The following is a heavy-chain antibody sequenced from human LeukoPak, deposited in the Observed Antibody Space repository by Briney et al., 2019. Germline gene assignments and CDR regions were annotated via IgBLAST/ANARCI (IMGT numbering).Heavy chain of an antibody. CDR1: GFTFSSYA. CDR3: ATGGLDYYDSSGYRAGDY. Sequence: GGSLRLSCAASGFTFSSYAMSWVRQAPGKGLEWVSAISGSGGSTYYADSVKGRFTISRDNAKNSLYLQMNSLRAEDTAVYYCATGGLDYYDSSGYRAGDYWGQGTLVTVSS. J-gene: IGHJ4*02. D-gene: IGHD3-22*01. CDR2: ISGSGGST. V-gene: IGHV3-23*01.